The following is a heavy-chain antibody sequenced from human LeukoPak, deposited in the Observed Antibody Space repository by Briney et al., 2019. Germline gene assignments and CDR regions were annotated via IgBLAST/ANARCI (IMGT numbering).Heavy chain of an antibody. J-gene: IGHJ4*02. CDR2: IYTSGST. CDR3: ARYRWLQSGYFDY. V-gene: IGHV4-4*07. CDR1: GGSISSYY. D-gene: IGHD5-24*01. Sequence: SETLSLTCTVSGGSISSYYWSWIRQPAGKGLEWIGRIYTSGSTNYNPSLKSRVALSLDTSKNQFSLKLSSVTAADTAVYYCARYRWLQSGYFDYWGQGTLVTVSS.